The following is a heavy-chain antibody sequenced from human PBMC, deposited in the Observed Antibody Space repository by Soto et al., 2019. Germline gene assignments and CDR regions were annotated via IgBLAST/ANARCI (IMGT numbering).Heavy chain of an antibody. D-gene: IGHD6-19*01. V-gene: IGHV3-33*01. Sequence: PGGSLRLSCAASGFTFSSYGMHWVRQAPGKGLEWVAVIWYDGSNKYYADSVKGRFTISRDNSKNTLYLQMDSLRAEDTAVYYCAREEVAGLFYYFDYWGQGTLVTVSS. CDR3: AREEVAGLFYYFDY. J-gene: IGHJ4*02. CDR2: IWYDGSNK. CDR1: GFTFSSYG.